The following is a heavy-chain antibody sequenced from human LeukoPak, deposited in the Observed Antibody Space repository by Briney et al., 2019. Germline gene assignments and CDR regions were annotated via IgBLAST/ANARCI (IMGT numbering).Heavy chain of an antibody. CDR3: AVSLTTGGYYGMDV. CDR1: GYTLTELS. V-gene: IGHV1-24*01. CDR2: FDPEDGET. J-gene: IGHJ6*02. Sequence: ASVKVSCKVSGYTLTELSLHWVRQAPGRGLEWMGRFDPEDGETIYARKFQGRVTMTEDTSTDTAYMELSSLRSEDTAVYFCAVSLTTGGYYGMDVWGQGTTVTVSS. D-gene: IGHD1-1*01.